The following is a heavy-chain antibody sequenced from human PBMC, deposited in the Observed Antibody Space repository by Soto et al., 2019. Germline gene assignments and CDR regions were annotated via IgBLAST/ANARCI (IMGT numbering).Heavy chain of an antibody. J-gene: IGHJ4*02. V-gene: IGHV3-23*01. D-gene: IGHD1-26*01. Sequence: EVQLLESGGGWVQPGGSLRLSCAASGFTFSSYAMNWVRQAPGKGLEWVSVISGRGGSTYYADSVKGRFSISRDSSKNTLYLQMNSLRAEDTAVYYCAKRGSGSYFDYWGQGTLVTVSS. CDR1: GFTFSSYA. CDR2: ISGRGGST. CDR3: AKRGSGSYFDY.